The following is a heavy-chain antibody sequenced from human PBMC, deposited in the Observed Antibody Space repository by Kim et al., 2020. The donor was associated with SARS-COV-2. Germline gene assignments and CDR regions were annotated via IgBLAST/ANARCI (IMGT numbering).Heavy chain of an antibody. V-gene: IGHV5-51*01. Sequence: PPIQGQVTISADKSISTAYLQWSSLKASDTAMYYCARSGYSSSWYGEHFDYWGQGTLVTVSS. D-gene: IGHD6-13*01. CDR3: ARSGYSSSWYGEHFDY. J-gene: IGHJ4*02.